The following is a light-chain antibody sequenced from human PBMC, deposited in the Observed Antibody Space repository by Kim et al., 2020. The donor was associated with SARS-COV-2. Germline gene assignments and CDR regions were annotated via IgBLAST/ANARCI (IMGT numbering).Light chain of an antibody. J-gene: IGKJ1*01. V-gene: IGKV3-20*01. CDR3: QQYGSSPRT. CDR2: DAS. CDR1: QSVNGRY. Sequence: EIVLTQSPGTLSLSPGDRATLSCRASQSVNGRYLAWYQQKPGQAPRLLIYDASNRATGIPDRFSGSGSGTDFTLTIRRLEPEDFAVYYCQQYGSSPRTFGQGTKVDIK.